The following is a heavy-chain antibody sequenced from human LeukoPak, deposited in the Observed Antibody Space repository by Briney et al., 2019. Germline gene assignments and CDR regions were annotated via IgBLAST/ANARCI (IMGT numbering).Heavy chain of an antibody. CDR1: GFTFSSHG. CDR3: ARSGPRLLDAFDI. V-gene: IGHV3-20*04. CDR2: INWNGGST. D-gene: IGHD2/OR15-2a*01. J-gene: IGHJ3*02. Sequence: TGGSLRLSCAASGFTFSSHGMHGVRQAPGKGLEWGSGINWNGGSTGYADSVKGRFTISRDNAKNSLYLQMNSLRAEDTALYYCARSGPRLLDAFDIWGQGTMVTVSS.